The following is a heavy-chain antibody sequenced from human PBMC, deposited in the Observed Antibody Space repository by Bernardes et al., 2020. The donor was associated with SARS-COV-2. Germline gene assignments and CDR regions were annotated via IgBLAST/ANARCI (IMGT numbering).Heavy chain of an antibody. V-gene: IGHV1-58*01. D-gene: IGHD6-19*01. Sequence: SVKVSCKASGFTFTSSAVQWVRQARGQRLEWIGWIVVGSGNTNYAQKFQERVIITRDMSTSTAYMELSSLRSEDTAVYYCAAARGSGAFDYWGQGTLVTVSS. CDR2: IVVGSGNT. J-gene: IGHJ4*02. CDR3: AAARGSGAFDY. CDR1: GFTFTSSA.